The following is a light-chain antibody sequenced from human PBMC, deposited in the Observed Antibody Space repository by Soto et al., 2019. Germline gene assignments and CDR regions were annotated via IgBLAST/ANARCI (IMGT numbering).Light chain of an antibody. V-gene: IGLV2-23*01. CDR3: CSYAGSNTYV. Sequence: QSALTQPASVSGSPGQSITISCTGTSSDVGNYNLVSWYQQHPGKAPKVMIYAGSNRPSGVSHRFSGFKSGNTASLTISGLQAEDEADYHCCSYAGSNTYVFGTGTKSPS. J-gene: IGLJ1*01. CDR2: AGS. CDR1: SSDVGNYNL.